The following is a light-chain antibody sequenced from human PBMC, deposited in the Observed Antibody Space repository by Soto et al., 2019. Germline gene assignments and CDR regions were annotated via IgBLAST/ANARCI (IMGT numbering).Light chain of an antibody. V-gene: IGLV2-14*01. CDR1: SSAVGGYNY. CDR2: DVS. CDR3: SSYTSSISYV. Sequence: QSVLTQPASVSGSPGQSITISCTGTSSAVGGYNYVTWYQQHPGKAPKLMIYDVSNRPSGVSNRFSGSKSGNTASLTISGLQADEEADYYCSSYTSSISYVFGTGTKLTVL. J-gene: IGLJ1*01.